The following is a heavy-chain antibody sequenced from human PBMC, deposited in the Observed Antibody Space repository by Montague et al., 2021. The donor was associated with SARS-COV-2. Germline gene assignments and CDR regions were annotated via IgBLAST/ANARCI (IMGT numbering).Heavy chain of an antibody. J-gene: IGHJ3*02. CDR2: MYDSGST. CDR3: ASGDGVVVAAPDI. D-gene: IGHD2-15*01. CDR1: GGSISNGGCY. Sequence: TLSLTCTVSGGSISNGGCYCSWIRQHPGKGLEWIGYMYDSGSTYYNPSLTSRVTMSLDTSKNKFSLKLSPVTAADTAVYYCASGDGVVVAAPDIWGHGTMVTVSS. V-gene: IGHV4-31*03.